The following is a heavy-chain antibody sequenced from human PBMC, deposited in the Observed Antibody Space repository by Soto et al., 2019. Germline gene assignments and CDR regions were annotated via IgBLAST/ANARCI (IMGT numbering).Heavy chain of an antibody. V-gene: IGHV4-4*02. CDR2: IFHDGNT. CDR1: GASIGSGGW. Sequence: KPSETLSLTCAVPGASIGSGGWWSWVRQPPGKGLEWIAEIFHDGNTNYSPSLKSRVTISVDKSQNQFSLNVYSVTAADTAVYYCARHEGWTGPDQWGQGTLVTVSS. J-gene: IGHJ5*02. CDR3: ARHEGWTGPDQ. D-gene: IGHD2-8*02.